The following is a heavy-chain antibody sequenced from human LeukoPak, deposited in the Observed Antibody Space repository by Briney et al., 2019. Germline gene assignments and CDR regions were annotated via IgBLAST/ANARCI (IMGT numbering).Heavy chain of an antibody. D-gene: IGHD2-2*01. CDR1: GFTFSSYA. J-gene: IGHJ3*02. CDR3: AAQYQLPSNAFDI. Sequence: GSLRLSCAASGFTFSSYATSWVRQAPGKGLEWVSAITPSGVDTHYADSVKGRFTISRDNSKNTLFLQMNSLRAEDTAVYYCAAQYQLPSNAFDIWGQGTMVTVSS. CDR2: ITPSGVDT. V-gene: IGHV3-23*01.